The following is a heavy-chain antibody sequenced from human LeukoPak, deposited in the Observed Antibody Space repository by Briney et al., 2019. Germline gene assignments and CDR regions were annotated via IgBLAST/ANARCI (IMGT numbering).Heavy chain of an antibody. Sequence: TPSETLSLTCTVSGVSISSSSYYWGWIRQPPGKGLEWIGSIYYSGSTYYNPSLKSRVTISVDTSKNQFSLKLSSVTAADTAVYYCARHELGVVGLLVDNWFDPWGQGTLVTVSS. V-gene: IGHV4-39*01. J-gene: IGHJ5*02. CDR3: ARHELGVVGLLVDNWFDP. D-gene: IGHD2-8*02. CDR2: IYYSGST. CDR1: GVSISSSSYY.